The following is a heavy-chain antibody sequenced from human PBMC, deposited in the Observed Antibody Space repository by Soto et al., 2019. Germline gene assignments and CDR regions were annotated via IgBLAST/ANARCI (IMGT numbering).Heavy chain of an antibody. J-gene: IGHJ6*02. CDR2: ISYDSTKT. CDR1: GFTFNSYG. D-gene: IGHD6-13*01. Sequence: HPGGSLRLSCAASGFTFNSYGMHWVRQGPGNGLEWVAFISYDSTKTYYADSVKGRFTISRDNSNSALYVQMNSLTGEDTAVYYCARNRSAWSDFHYYSLDVWGQGATVTVYS. CDR3: ARNRSAWSDFHYYSLDV. V-gene: IGHV3-30*03.